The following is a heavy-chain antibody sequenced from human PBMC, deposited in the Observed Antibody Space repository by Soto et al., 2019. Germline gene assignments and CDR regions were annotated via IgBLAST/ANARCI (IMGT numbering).Heavy chain of an antibody. D-gene: IGHD6-13*01. CDR3: ARQRRSTIAAAFDY. J-gene: IGHJ4*02. CDR1: GGSISSSSYY. V-gene: IGHV4-39*01. Sequence: SETLSLTCTVSGGSISSSSYYWGWIRQPPGKGLEWIGSIYYSGSTYYNPSPKSRVTISVDTSKNQFSLKLSSVTAADTAVYYCARQRRSTIAAAFDYWGQGTLVTVSS. CDR2: IYYSGST.